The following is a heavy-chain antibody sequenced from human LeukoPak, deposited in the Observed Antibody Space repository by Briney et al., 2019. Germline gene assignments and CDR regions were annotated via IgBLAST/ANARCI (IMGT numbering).Heavy chain of an antibody. D-gene: IGHD1-26*01. J-gene: IGHJ3*02. V-gene: IGHV3-9*01. CDR1: GFTFDDYA. Sequence: GRSLRLSCAASGFTFDDYAMHWVRQAPGKGLEWVSGISWNSGSIGYADSVKGRFTISRDNAKNSLYLQMNSLRAEDTAVYYCASFVLTRGAFDIWGQGTMVTVSS. CDR2: ISWNSGSI. CDR3: ASFVLTRGAFDI.